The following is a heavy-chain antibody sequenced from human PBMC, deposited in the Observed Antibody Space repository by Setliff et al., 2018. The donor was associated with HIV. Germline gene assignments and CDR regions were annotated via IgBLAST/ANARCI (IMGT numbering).Heavy chain of an antibody. D-gene: IGHD3-22*01. CDR3: ARHLTYDTTDSLSGYGLDV. V-gene: IGHV4-59*11. J-gene: IGHJ6*02. CDR1: GGSISSHY. Sequence: SETLSLTCTVSGGSISSHYWSWIRQPPGKGLEWIGYIYYSGSTNYNPSLKSRVTISVDTSKNQFSLKLSSVTAADTAVYYCARHLTYDTTDSLSGYGLDVWGQGTTVTVSS. CDR2: IYYSGST.